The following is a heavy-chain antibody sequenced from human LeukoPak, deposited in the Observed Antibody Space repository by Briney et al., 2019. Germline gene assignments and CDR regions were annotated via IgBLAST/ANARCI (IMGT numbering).Heavy chain of an antibody. D-gene: IGHD3-3*01. Sequence: PGGSLRLSCAASGFTFSNYWMHWVRQVPGKGLVWVSRINTDGSTTNYADSVKGRFTISRDNAKNTLFLQMNSLRAEDTAVYYCAREAGPNHNIWSGYYTGWDYWGQGTLVTVSS. V-gene: IGHV3-74*01. CDR2: INTDGSTT. CDR1: GFTFSNYW. J-gene: IGHJ4*02. CDR3: AREAGPNHNIWSGYYTGWDY.